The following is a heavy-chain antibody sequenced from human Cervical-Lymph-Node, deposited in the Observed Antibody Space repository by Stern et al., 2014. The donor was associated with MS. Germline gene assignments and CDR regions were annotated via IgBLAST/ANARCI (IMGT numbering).Heavy chain of an antibody. CDR2: ISAYNGNT. Sequence: VQLVESGAEVKKPLASVKVSCKAYGYTFTSYGISCVRQATGQGLEGMRWISAYNGNTNYAQKLQGRVTMTTDTSTSTAYMELRSLRSDDTAVYYCARGLLGSENAFDIWGQGTMVTVSS. V-gene: IGHV1-18*01. J-gene: IGHJ3*02. D-gene: IGHD2-15*01. CDR3: ARGLLGSENAFDI. CDR1: GYTFTSYG.